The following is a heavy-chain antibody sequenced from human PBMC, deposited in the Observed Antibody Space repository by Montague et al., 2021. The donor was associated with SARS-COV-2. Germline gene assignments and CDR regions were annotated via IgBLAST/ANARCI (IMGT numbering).Heavy chain of an antibody. V-gene: IGHV3-23*01. CDR3: AKQPGAGAVVYWYFDL. D-gene: IGHD6-19*01. CDR1: GFAFNNFA. Sequence: SLRLSCAASGFAFNNFAMTWVRQAPGKGLEWVSSIFGSGAGTYYADSVKGRFTISRGNSKNTLYLQMNSLRAEDTAKYYCAKQPGAGAVVYWYFDLWGRGTVVSVSS. CDR2: IFGSGAGT. J-gene: IGHJ2*01.